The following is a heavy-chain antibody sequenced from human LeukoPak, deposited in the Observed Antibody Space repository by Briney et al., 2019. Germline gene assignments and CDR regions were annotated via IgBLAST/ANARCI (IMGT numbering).Heavy chain of an antibody. V-gene: IGHV3-33*01. CDR3: ARDRITMVRGVILAPGGYGMDV. J-gene: IGHJ6*02. Sequence: PGGSLRLSCAASGFTFSSYGMHWVRQAPGKGLEWVAVIWYDGSNKYYADSVKGRFTISRDNSKSALYLQMNSLRAEDTAVYYCARDRITMVRGVILAPGGYGMDVWGQGTTVTVSS. CDR2: IWYDGSNK. D-gene: IGHD3-10*01. CDR1: GFTFSSYG.